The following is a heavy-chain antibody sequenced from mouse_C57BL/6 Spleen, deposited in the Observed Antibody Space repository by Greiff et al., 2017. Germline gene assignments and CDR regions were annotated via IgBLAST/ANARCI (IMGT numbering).Heavy chain of an antibody. V-gene: IGHV1-69*01. CDR1: GYTFTSYW. Sequence: VQLQQPGAELVMPGASVKLSCKASGYTFTSYWMHWVKQRPGQGLEWIGEIDPSDSYTNYNQKFKGKSTLTVDKSSSTAYMQLSSLTSEDSAVYYCARSARLGLYAMDYWGQGTSVTVSS. CDR3: ARSARLGLYAMDY. D-gene: IGHD2-4*01. J-gene: IGHJ4*01. CDR2: IDPSDSYT.